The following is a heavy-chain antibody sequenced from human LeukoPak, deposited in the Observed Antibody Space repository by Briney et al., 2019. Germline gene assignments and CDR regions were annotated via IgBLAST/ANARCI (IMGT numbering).Heavy chain of an antibody. D-gene: IGHD3-3*01. CDR3: AKDRKYYDFWSGYSFDY. V-gene: IGHV3-23*01. CDR1: GFTFSSYG. CDR2: ISGSGGST. J-gene: IGHJ4*02. Sequence: PGGSLRLSCAASGFTFSSYGMSWVRQAPGKGLEWVSAISGSGGSTYYADSVKGRFTISRDNSKNTLYLQMNSLRAEDTAVYYCAKDRKYYDFWSGYSFDYWGQGTLVTVSS.